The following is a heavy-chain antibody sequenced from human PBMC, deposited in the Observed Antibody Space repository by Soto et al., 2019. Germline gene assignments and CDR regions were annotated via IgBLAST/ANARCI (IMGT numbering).Heavy chain of an antibody. Sequence: SETLSLTCTVAGGSIRSYYWTWIRQPPGKGLEWRGYIFYRGSSFYNPSLKRRVTRSIHTSKSQFSLHLTSVTAADTAVDYCARAAADTAIVDSWGQGTLVTVSS. J-gene: IGHJ4*02. D-gene: IGHD5-18*01. CDR2: IFYRGSS. CDR3: ARAAADTAIVDS. V-gene: IGHV4-59*01. CDR1: GGSIRSYY.